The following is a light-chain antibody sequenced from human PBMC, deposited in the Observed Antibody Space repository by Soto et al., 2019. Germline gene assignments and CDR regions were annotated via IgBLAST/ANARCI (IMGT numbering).Light chain of an antibody. CDR1: SSDVGSYNL. CDR3: CSYAGSSAVAVI. V-gene: IGLV2-23*02. CDR2: EVY. J-gene: IGLJ2*01. Sequence: QSALTQPASVSGSPGQSITISCTGTSSDVGSYNLVSWYQQHPGKAPKLVIYEVYERPSGVSYRFSGSKSGNTASLTISGLQAEDEADYYCCSYAGSSAVAVIFGGGTKLTVL.